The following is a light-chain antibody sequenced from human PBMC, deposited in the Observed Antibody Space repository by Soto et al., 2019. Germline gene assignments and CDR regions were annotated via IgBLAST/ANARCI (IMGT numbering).Light chain of an antibody. V-gene: IGKV1-5*03. Sequence: DIQMTQSPSTLSGSVGDRVTITCRASQPISSWLAWYQQKPGKAPTLLLYKASTLKSGVPSRFSGSGCGTEFTLTINILQPDDFATYYCQHDNRYSEAFGQGTKVELK. CDR3: QHDNRYSEA. CDR1: QPISSW. J-gene: IGKJ1*01. CDR2: KAS.